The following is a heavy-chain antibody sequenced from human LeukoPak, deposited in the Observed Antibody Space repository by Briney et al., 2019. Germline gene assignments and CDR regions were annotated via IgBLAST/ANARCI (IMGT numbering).Heavy chain of an antibody. V-gene: IGHV3-21*01. D-gene: IGHD3-10*01. CDR1: GFTFSSYI. Sequence: GGSLRLSCAASGFTFSSYIMNWVRRAPGKGLEWVSSISSSSSYIYYADSVKGRFTISRDNAKNSLYLQMNSLRAEDTAVYYCTRGHGSGSYRYFDYWGQGTLVTVSS. J-gene: IGHJ4*02. CDR3: TRGHGSGSYRYFDY. CDR2: ISSSSSYI.